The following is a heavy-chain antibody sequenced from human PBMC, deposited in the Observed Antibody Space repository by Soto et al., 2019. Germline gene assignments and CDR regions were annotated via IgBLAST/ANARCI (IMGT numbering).Heavy chain of an antibody. Sequence: QVQLQESGPGLVKPSGTLSLTCAVSGGSISSSNWWSWVRQPPGKGREWFGEINIRGSTNYNPSLKSRVTISVYKSKTQFSLKLSSVTAADTAVYYCARVAVAGTRFDYWGQGTLVTVSS. CDR1: GGSISSSNW. CDR2: INIRGST. J-gene: IGHJ4*02. CDR3: ARVAVAGTRFDY. D-gene: IGHD6-19*01. V-gene: IGHV4-4*02.